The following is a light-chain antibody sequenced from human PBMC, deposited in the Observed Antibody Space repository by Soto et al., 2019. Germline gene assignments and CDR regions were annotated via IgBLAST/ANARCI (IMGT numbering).Light chain of an antibody. J-gene: IGKJ4*01. CDR3: QQYGSFSPIT. CDR1: QDIGYR. Sequence: DFKMTQSASSLPASVGHRPTVTSGASQDIGYRLGWYQQKPGKVPKRLIYEASSLQGGVPSRLSGAGSGTDFTLTISGLQPEDFATYYCQQYGSFSPITFGGGTQVDIK. CDR2: EAS. V-gene: IGKV1-17*01.